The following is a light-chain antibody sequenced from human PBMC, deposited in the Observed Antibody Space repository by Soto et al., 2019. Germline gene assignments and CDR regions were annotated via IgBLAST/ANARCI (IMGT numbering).Light chain of an antibody. CDR2: DAS. J-gene: IGKJ2*01. Sequence: DVQMTQSPSTLSASVGDRVTISCRTSQDIGNFLAWYQHKPGKAPKLLIYDASTLQTGVPSRFRASGFGTEFTLTISGLQPDDIATYYCQQHDDFSHATFGQGTK. CDR3: QQHDDFSHAT. V-gene: IGKV1-5*01. CDR1: QDIGNF.